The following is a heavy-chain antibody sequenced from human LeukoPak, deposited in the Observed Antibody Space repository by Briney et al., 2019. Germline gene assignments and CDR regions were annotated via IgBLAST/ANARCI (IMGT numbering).Heavy chain of an antibody. CDR3: AREGGEVGSYDYSTN. CDR1: GGSISSGGYS. J-gene: IGHJ4*02. Sequence: PSETLSLTCAVSGGSISSGGYSWSWIRQPPGKGLEWIGYIYHSGSTYYNPPLKSRVTISVDTSKNQFSLKLSSVTAADTAVYYCAREGGEVGSYDYSTNWGQGTLVTVSS. CDR2: IYHSGST. D-gene: IGHD3-16*01. V-gene: IGHV4-30-2*05.